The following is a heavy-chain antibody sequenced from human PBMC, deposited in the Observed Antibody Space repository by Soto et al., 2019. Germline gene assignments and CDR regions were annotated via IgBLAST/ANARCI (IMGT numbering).Heavy chain of an antibody. V-gene: IGHV1-18*04. CDR3: ARNSSGYYSDY. CDR1: GYTFTSYG. D-gene: IGHD3-22*01. CDR2: ISAYNVNT. Sequence: ASVKVSCKASGYTFTSYGISWVRQAPGQGLEWMGWISAYNVNTNYAQKLQGRVTMTADTSTSTAYMELRSLRSDDTAVYHCARNSSGYYSDYWGQGTLVTVSS. J-gene: IGHJ4*02.